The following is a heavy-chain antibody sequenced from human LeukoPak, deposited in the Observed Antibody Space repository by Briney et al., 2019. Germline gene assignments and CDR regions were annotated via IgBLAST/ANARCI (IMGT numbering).Heavy chain of an antibody. CDR3: ATDRSGSGPSAGDAFDI. CDR1: GGTFSGYG. Sequence: SVKVSCKASGGTFSGYGISWVRQAPGQGLEWMGGIIPIFRTANYAQKFQGRVTITTDESTSAAYMELSSLRSEDTAMYYCATDRSGSGPSAGDAFDIWGQGTMVTVSS. J-gene: IGHJ3*02. D-gene: IGHD3-10*01. V-gene: IGHV1-69*05. CDR2: IIPIFRTA.